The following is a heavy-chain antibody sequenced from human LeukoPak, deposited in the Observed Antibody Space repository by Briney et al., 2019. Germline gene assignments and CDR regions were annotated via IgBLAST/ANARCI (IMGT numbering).Heavy chain of an antibody. J-gene: IGHJ4*02. CDR1: GYIFNDYY. V-gene: IGHV1-2*02. Sequence: ASVKVSCKASGYIFNDYYMHWVRQAPGQGLEWMGWINPNNGFTNNAQKFQGRVSMTRDMSISTAYMELSSLRSEDTAVYYCARDLMTTVSRSGLWGQGTLVTVSS. D-gene: IGHD4-17*01. CDR3: ARDLMTTVSRSGL. CDR2: INPNNGFT.